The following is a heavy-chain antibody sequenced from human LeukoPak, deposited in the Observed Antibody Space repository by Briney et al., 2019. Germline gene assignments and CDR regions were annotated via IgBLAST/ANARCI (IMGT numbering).Heavy chain of an antibody. CDR3: ARRYSSSPEAFDY. CDR2: IYSGGST. J-gene: IGHJ4*02. V-gene: IGHV3-53*01. Sequence: GGSLRLSCAVSGFTVSSNYLTWVRQAPGKGLEWVSVIYSGGSTYYADSVKGRFTISRDNSKNTLYFQMNSLRGEDTAVYYCARRYSSSPEAFDYWGQGTLVTVSS. CDR1: GFTVSSNY. D-gene: IGHD6-13*01.